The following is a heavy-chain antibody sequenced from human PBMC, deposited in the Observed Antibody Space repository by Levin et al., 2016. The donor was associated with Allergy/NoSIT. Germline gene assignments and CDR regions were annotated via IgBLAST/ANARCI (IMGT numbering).Heavy chain of an antibody. D-gene: IGHD6-13*01. CDR2: INTDGSST. V-gene: IGHV3-74*01. CDR3: ARDVRREGVAAGSLAY. Sequence: GSLRLSCAASGFTFSSYWMHWVRQAPGKGLVWVSHINTDGSSTTYADSVKGRFTISRDNSKNTLYLQMNGLRGEDTAVYYCARDVRREGVAAGSLAYWGQGTLVTVSS. CDR1: GFTFSSYW. J-gene: IGHJ4*02.